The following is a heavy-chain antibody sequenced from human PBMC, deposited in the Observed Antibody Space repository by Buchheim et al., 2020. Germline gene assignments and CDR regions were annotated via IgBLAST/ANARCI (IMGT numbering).Heavy chain of an antibody. V-gene: IGHV4-4*02. J-gene: IGHJ4*02. D-gene: IGHD4-11*01. CDR2: IYHDGRT. CDR3: ATNREYSNNY. CDR1: GVSISHTYW. Sequence: QVQLQASGPGLVKPSGTLSLTCAVSGVSISHTYWWNWVRQPPGKTLEWIGEIYHDGRTNYNPSLKSRITMSVDTSKNQFSLNLSSVTAADTAVYFCATNREYSNNYWGQGAL.